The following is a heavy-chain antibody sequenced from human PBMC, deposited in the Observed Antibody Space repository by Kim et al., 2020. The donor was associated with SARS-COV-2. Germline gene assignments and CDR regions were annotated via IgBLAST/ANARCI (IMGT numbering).Heavy chain of an antibody. Sequence: ASVKVSCKTSGYTFSDFHIHWVRQAPGHGLEWVGRISPKSGGTNYAQKFRGRVTMTRDTPISTAYMELTRLTSDDTAVFYCTRDRPGQRGDYWGQGTLVT. CDR1: GYTFSDFH. CDR3: TRDRPGQRGDY. CDR2: ISPKSGGT. J-gene: IGHJ4*02. V-gene: IGHV1-2*06.